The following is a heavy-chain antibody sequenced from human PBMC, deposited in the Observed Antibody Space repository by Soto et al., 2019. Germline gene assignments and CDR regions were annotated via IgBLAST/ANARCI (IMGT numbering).Heavy chain of an antibody. V-gene: IGHV3-23*01. D-gene: IGHD2-15*01. CDR1: GFIFGNYM. CDR3: APHVHCSGGSCHYDAFDI. CDR2: IRDGGEST. Sequence: EVQLLESGGGLVQPGESLRLSCAVSGFIFGNYMMTWVRQAPGKGLEWVSTIRDGGESTYYADSVEGRFTISRDNSKNTVYLQMDSLGVEDTAVYYCAPHVHCSGGSCHYDAFDIRGQGTMVTVSS. J-gene: IGHJ3*02.